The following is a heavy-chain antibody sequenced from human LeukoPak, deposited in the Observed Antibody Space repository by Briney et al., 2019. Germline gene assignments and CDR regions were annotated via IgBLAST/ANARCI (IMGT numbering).Heavy chain of an antibody. V-gene: IGHV1-2*02. J-gene: IGHJ5*02. CDR3: ARGAGRGYCSGRSCRKEFDP. CDR1: GYTVTRYY. D-gene: IGHD2-15*01. Sequence: GASVKVSCKASGYTVTRYYMHWLRPAAGQGLEWMGWINPNSGGTNYEQKLQGRATMTRDTCISTDYMELSRLRSDDTAVYCFARGAGRGYCSGRSCRKEFDPWGQGTLVTVSS. CDR2: INPNSGGT.